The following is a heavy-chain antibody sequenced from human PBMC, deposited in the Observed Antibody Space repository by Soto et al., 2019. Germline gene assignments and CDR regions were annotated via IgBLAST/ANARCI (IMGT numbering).Heavy chain of an antibody. D-gene: IGHD3-10*01. CDR2: INHSGST. CDR3: TRFSGFSYSGMAV. CDR1: GGSFSGYY. J-gene: IGHJ6*02. Sequence: SETLSLTCAVYGGSFSGYYWSWIRQPPGKGLEWIGEINHSGSTNYNPSLKSRVTISVDTSKNQFSLKLSSVTAADTAVYYCTRFSGFSYSGMAVWAQGTTVTFSS. V-gene: IGHV4-34*01.